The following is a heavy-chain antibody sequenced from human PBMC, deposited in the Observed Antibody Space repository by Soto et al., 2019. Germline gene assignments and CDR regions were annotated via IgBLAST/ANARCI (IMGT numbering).Heavy chain of an antibody. CDR1: GFTFSYYA. V-gene: IGHV3-30-3*01. J-gene: IGHJ2*01. Sequence: QVQLVESGGGVVQPGRSLRLSCAASGFTFSYYAMHWVRQAPGKGLEWVAVISYDGSNKYYADSVKGRFTISRDNSKNTLFLQMNSLRAEDTAVFYCVRPYADSSASSTRYFDLWGRGTLVTVSS. D-gene: IGHD3-22*01. CDR2: ISYDGSNK. CDR3: VRPYADSSASSTRYFDL.